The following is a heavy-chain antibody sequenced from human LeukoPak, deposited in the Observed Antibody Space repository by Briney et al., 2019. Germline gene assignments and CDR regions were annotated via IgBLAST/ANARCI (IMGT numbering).Heavy chain of an antibody. CDR1: GYTFTGYY. CDR3: ARRYCSSTSCYINWFDP. Sequence: GASVKVSXKASGYTFTGYYMHWVRQAPGQGLEWMGWINPNSGGTNYAQKFQGRVTMTRDTSISTAYMELSRLRSDDTAVYYCARRYCSSTSCYINWFDPWGQGTLVTVSS. J-gene: IGHJ5*02. D-gene: IGHD2-2*02. CDR2: INPNSGGT. V-gene: IGHV1-2*02.